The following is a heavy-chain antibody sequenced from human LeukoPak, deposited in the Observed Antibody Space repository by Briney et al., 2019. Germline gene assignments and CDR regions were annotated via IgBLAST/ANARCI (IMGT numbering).Heavy chain of an antibody. D-gene: IGHD2-8*01. J-gene: IGHJ3*02. V-gene: IGHV3-48*03. CDR1: GFTFSSYE. CDR2: ISSGGGTT. CDR3: AKDALINGAFDI. Sequence: GGSLRLSCTASGFTFSSYEMIWVRQAPGKGLEWVSFISSGGGTTYYADSVKGRFTISRDNAGKSLYLDMNNLRAEDTAFYYCAKDALINGAFDIWGQGTMVTVSS.